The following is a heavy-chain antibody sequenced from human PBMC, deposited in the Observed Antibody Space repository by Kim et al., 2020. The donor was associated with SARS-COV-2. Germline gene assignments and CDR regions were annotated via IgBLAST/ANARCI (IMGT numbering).Heavy chain of an antibody. CDR1: GYSFTSYW. D-gene: IGHD5-12*01. V-gene: IGHV5-51*01. CDR3: ARRGRGEMATISLDY. Sequence: GESLKISCKGSGYSFTSYWIGWVRQMPGKGLEWMGIIYPGDSDTRYSPSFQGQVTISADKSISTAYLQWSSLKASDTAMYYCARRGRGEMATISLDYWGQGTLVTVSS. J-gene: IGHJ4*02. CDR2: IYPGDSDT.